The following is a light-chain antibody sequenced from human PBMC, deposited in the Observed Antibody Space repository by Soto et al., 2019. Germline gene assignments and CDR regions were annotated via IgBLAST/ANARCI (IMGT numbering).Light chain of an antibody. J-gene: IGKJ1*01. CDR3: QQYKSFWT. CDR1: QSVSPW. V-gene: IGKV1-5*03. Sequence: DIQMTQSPSTLSASVGDRVTITCRASQSVSPWLAWYQQKPGKAPKLLIYKASSLESGVPSRFSGSGSGTEFILTIDRLQPDDFATYYCQQYKSFWTFGQGTKVEIK. CDR2: KAS.